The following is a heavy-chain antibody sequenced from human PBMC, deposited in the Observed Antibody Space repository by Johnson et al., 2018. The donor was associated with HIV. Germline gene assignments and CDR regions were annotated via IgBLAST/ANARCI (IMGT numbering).Heavy chain of an antibody. CDR2: IYSGGST. Sequence: VQLVESGGDLVQPGGSLRLSCAASGFTVSSNYMSWVRQAPGKGLEWVSVIYSGGSTYYADSVKGRFTISRDNSKNTLYLQMNSLRAEDTAMFYCAKYNWNHDAFDIWGQGTKVTVSS. D-gene: IGHD1-20*01. CDR1: GFTVSSNY. J-gene: IGHJ3*02. CDR3: AKYNWNHDAFDI. V-gene: IGHV3-66*02.